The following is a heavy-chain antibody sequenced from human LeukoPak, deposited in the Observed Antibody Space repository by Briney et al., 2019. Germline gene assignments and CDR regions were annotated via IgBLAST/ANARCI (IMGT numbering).Heavy chain of an antibody. Sequence: SETLSLTCTVSGGSISSYYWSWIRQPPGKGLEWIGYIYYSGSTNYNPSLKSRVTISVDTSKNQFSLKLSSVTAADTAVYYCARDIYGDYVPSYYYYYGMDVWGQGTTVTVSS. D-gene: IGHD4-17*01. CDR1: GGSISSYY. CDR2: IYYSGST. V-gene: IGHV4-59*01. CDR3: ARDIYGDYVPSYYYYYGMDV. J-gene: IGHJ6*02.